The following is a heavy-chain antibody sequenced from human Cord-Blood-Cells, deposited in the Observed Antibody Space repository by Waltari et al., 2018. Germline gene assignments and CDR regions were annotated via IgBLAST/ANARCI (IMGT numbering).Heavy chain of an antibody. CDR3: TTDRIAAADALDI. Sequence: EVQLVEAGGGLVKPGVSLRLSCAASGVTFSKAWMSWGRQAPGKGLEWIGRIKSKTDGRTTDYAAPVKGRFTISRDDSKTTLYLQMTSLTTEDTVVYYCTTDRIAAADALDIWGQRTMVTVSS. CDR2: IKSKTDGRTT. V-gene: IGHV3-15*01. CDR1: GVTFSKAW. J-gene: IGHJ3*02. D-gene: IGHD6-13*01.